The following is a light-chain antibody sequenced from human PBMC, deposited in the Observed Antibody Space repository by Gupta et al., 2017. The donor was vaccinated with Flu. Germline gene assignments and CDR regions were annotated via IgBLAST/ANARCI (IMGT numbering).Light chain of an antibody. J-gene: IGLJ1*01. Sequence: GKAPELMIYDVTKQPSGVPDRFSGSKSVNTASLTISGLQAEDEADYYCCSYAGGYTYVFGTGTTVTVL. CDR3: CSYAGGYTYV. V-gene: IGLV2-11*01. CDR2: DVT.